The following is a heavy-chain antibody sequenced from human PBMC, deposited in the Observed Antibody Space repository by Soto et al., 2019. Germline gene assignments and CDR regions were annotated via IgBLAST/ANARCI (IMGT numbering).Heavy chain of an antibody. CDR1: GGTFSSYA. J-gene: IGHJ6*02. CDR2: IIPIFGTA. CDR3: ARDKLPYAGGNGMDV. V-gene: IGHV1-69*13. D-gene: IGHD2-8*01. Sequence: GASVKVSCKASGGTFSSYAISWVRQAPGQGLEWMGGIIPIFGTANYAQKFQGRVTITADESTSTAYMELSSLRSEDTAVYYCARDKLPYAGGNGMDVWGQGTTVTVSS.